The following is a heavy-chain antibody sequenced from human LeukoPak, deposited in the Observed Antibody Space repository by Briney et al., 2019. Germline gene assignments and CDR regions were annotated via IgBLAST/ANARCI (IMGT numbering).Heavy chain of an antibody. D-gene: IGHD3-10*01. CDR2: IYYSGST. J-gene: IGHJ4*02. Sequence: SETLSLTCTVSGGSISSYYWSWIRQPPGKGLEWIGYIYYSGSTNYNPSLKSRVTISVDTSKNQFSLKLSSVTAADTAVYYCARSIWFGELLPDYWGQGTRVTVPS. V-gene: IGHV4-59*08. CDR1: GGSISSYY. CDR3: ARSIWFGELLPDY.